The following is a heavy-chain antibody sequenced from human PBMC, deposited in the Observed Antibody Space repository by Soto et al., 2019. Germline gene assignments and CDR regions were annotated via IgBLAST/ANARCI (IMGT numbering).Heavy chain of an antibody. D-gene: IGHD5-12*01. V-gene: IGHV1-18*01. J-gene: IGHJ4*02. CDR1: GYTFTSYG. CDR2: ISAYNGNT. Sequence: QVQLVQSGAEVKKPGASVKVSCKASGYTFTSYGISWVRQAPGQGLEWMGWISAYNGNTNDAKKIQGRVTMTTDTSTSTAYMELRSLRSDDRAVYYCARDPGGYSGYEHVFDYWGQGTLVTVSS. CDR3: ARDPGGYSGYEHVFDY.